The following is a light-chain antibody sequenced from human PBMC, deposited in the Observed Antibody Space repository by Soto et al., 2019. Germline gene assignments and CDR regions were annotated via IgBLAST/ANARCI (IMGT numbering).Light chain of an antibody. CDR2: QVN. CDR3: SSLTSSNTWV. J-gene: IGLJ3*02. V-gene: IGLV2-14*01. CDR1: NSDVGGYDY. Sequence: QSALTPPASVSGSPGQSITISCTGTNSDVGGYDYVSWYQHYPGKAPKLLIYQVNNRPSGVSSRFSGSKSGNTASLTFSGLQAEDEADYYCSSLTSSNTWVFGGGTKLTVL.